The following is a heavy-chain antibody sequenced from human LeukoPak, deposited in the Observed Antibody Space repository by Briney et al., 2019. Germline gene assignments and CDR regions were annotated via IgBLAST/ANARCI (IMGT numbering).Heavy chain of an antibody. CDR3: ARVVSDLRYFDWFLDAFDI. J-gene: IGHJ3*02. D-gene: IGHD3-9*01. Sequence: PGGSLRLSCAASGFTFSDYYMSWIRQAPGKGLERVSYISSSSSYTNYADSVKGRFTISRDNAKNSLYLQMNSLRAEDTAVYYCARVVSDLRYFDWFLDAFDIRGQGTMVTVSS. CDR1: GFTFSDYY. CDR2: ISSSSSYT. V-gene: IGHV3-11*06.